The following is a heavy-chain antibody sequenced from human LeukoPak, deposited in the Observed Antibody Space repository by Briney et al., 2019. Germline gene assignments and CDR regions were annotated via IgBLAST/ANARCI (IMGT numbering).Heavy chain of an antibody. J-gene: IGHJ4*02. CDR1: GGTFSSYA. Sequence: ASVKVSCKASGGTFSSYAISWVRQAPGQGLEWMGGIIPIFGTANYAQKFQGRVTITADKSTSTAYMELSSLRSEDTAVYYCASYSLGRGVAQGFDYWGQGTLVTVSS. D-gene: IGHD2-15*01. CDR3: ASYSLGRGVAQGFDY. CDR2: IIPIFGTA. V-gene: IGHV1-69*06.